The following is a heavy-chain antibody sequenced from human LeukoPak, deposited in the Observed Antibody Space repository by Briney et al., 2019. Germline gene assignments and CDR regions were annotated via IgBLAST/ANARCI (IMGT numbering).Heavy chain of an antibody. J-gene: IGHJ4*02. CDR3: ARGWDYMAF. D-gene: IGHD4-11*01. Sequence: GGSLRLSCAASGFTFSSYAMHWVRQAPGKGLEWVAVISYDGSNKYYADSVKGRFTISRDNSKKTLYLQMNSLRAEDTAVYYCARGWDYMAFWGQGTLVTVSS. CDR1: GFTFSSYA. CDR2: ISYDGSNK. V-gene: IGHV3-30-3*01.